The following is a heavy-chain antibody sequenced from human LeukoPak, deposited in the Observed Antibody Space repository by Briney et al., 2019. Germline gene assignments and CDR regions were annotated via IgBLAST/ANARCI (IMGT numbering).Heavy chain of an antibody. V-gene: IGHV4-59*11. CDR3: ARAPVVRGVFGWFDF. CDR1: GGSISSHY. D-gene: IGHD3-10*01. J-gene: IGHJ5*01. Sequence: SETLSLTCSVSGGSISSHYWIWFRQPPGKGLEWIGHRHDSGSSNYNPSLKSRVTISIDTSRNQFSLKLNSVTAADTADYYCARAPVVRGVFGWFDFWGQGVLVTVSS. CDR2: RHDSGSS.